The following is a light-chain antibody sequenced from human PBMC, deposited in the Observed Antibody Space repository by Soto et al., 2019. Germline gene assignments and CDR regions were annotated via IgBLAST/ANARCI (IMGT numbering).Light chain of an antibody. CDR3: QQSDSTPLT. J-gene: IGKJ1*01. Sequence: DIQMTQSPSSLSASVGDRVTITCRASQSISSYLNWYQQKPGKAPKLLIYASSSLQSGVPSMFSGSGSGTDFTLTISSLQPEDFATYYCQQSDSTPLTFGQGTKVDIK. V-gene: IGKV1-39*01. CDR2: ASS. CDR1: QSISSY.